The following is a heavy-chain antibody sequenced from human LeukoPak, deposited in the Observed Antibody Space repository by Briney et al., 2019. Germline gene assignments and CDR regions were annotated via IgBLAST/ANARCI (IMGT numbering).Heavy chain of an antibody. J-gene: IGHJ4*02. CDR2: INHSGST. Sequence: SETLSLTCAVYGGSFSGFYWTWIRQPPGKGLKWIGEINHSGSTNYNPSLKSRVTISVDQSRNQFSLKLSSVAAADTAAYYCARGPRISIFGVVSQYYFDYWGQGTLVTVSS. CDR1: GGSFSGFY. V-gene: IGHV4-34*01. CDR3: ARGPRISIFGVVSQYYFDY. D-gene: IGHD3-3*01.